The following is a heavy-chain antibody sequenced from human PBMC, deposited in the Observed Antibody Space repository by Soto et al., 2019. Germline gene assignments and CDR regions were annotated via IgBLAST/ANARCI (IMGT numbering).Heavy chain of an antibody. Sequence: TLSLTCAISGDSVSSNSAAWNWIRQSPSRGLEWLGRTYYRSKWYNDYAVSVKSRITINPDTSKNQFSLQLNPVTPEDTAVYYCARVLLYCSSTSCYNGMDVWGQGTTVTVSS. CDR2: TYYRSKWYN. D-gene: IGHD2-2*02. V-gene: IGHV6-1*01. CDR3: ARVLLYCSSTSCYNGMDV. CDR1: GDSVSSNSAA. J-gene: IGHJ6*02.